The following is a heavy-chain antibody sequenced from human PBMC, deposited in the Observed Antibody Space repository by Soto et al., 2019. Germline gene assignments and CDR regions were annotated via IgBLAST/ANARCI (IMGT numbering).Heavy chain of an antibody. J-gene: IGHJ4*02. Sequence: PGGSLRLSCAASGFTFSSYSMNWVRQAPGKGLEWVSSISSSSYIYYADSVKGRFTISRDNAKNSLYLQMNSLRAEDTAVYYCARVSYDFWSGYYGPDENFDYWGQGTLVTVSS. V-gene: IGHV3-21*01. CDR3: ARVSYDFWSGYYGPDENFDY. CDR2: ISSSSYI. D-gene: IGHD3-3*01. CDR1: GFTFSSYS.